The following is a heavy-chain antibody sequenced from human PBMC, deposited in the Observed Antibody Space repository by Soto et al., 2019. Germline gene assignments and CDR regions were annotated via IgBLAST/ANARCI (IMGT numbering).Heavy chain of an antibody. CDR2: ITGSGRT. V-gene: IGHV3-23*01. CDR1: GXTLSNNG. J-gene: IGHJ5*02. D-gene: IGHD6-19*01. Sequence: LRLSCAASGXTLSNNGMTWARQAPGKGPEWVSDITGSGRTYYADSVKGRFTISRDISKNTLYLQMNSLRAEDTAVYYCSGHGSGSAWGQGTLVTVSS. CDR3: SGHGSGSA.